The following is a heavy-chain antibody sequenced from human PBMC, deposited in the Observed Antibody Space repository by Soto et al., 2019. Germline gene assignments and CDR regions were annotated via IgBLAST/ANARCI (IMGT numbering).Heavy chain of an antibody. J-gene: IGHJ6*02. CDR2: IYYSGST. Sequence: QVQLQESGPGLVKPSETLSLTCTVSGGSISSYYWSWIRQPPGKGLEWIGYIYYSGSTNYNPSLKSRVTIAVDTSKNQFSLKLSSVTAADTAVYYCARADGYSYGYGAYYYYGMDVWGQGTTVTVSS. D-gene: IGHD5-18*01. CDR3: ARADGYSYGYGAYYYYGMDV. V-gene: IGHV4-59*01. CDR1: GGSISSYY.